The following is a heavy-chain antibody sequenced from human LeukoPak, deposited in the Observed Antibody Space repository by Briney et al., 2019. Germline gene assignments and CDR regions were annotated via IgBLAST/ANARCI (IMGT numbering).Heavy chain of an antibody. D-gene: IGHD3-22*01. V-gene: IGHV3-23*01. CDR3: ASGNDSSGNYLSDFDY. CDR2: ISGSGGST. J-gene: IGHJ4*02. Sequence: PGGSLRLSCAASGFTFSSYAMSWVRQAPGKGLEWVSAISGSGGSTYYADSVKGRFTISRDNSKNTLYLQMNSLRAEDTAVYYCASGNDSSGNYLSDFDYWGQGTLVTVSS. CDR1: GFTFSSYA.